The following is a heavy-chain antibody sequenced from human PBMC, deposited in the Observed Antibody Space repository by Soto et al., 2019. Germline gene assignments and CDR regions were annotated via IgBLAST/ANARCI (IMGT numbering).Heavy chain of an antibody. CDR3: AKGARSSGWFNHFDY. V-gene: IGHV3-23*01. CDR1: GFTFSSYA. J-gene: IGHJ4*02. Sequence: EVQVLESGGGLVQPGGSLRLSCAASGFTFSSYAMSWVRQAPGKGLEWVSGISGSGGSTYYADSVKGRFTVSRDNLKKTLYLKMNSLRVEDTAVYYCAKGARSSGWFNHFDYWGQGTLVTVSS. CDR2: ISGSGGST. D-gene: IGHD6-19*01.